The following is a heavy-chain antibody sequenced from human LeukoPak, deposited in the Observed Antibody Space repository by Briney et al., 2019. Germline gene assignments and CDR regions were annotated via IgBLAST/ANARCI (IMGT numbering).Heavy chain of an antibody. V-gene: IGHV4-38-2*02. J-gene: IGHJ6*03. CDR3: ARKRVYYYYYMDV. CDR1: GYSTSSGFY. CDR2: IHRGGST. Sequence: PSETLSLTCSVSGYSTSSGFYWGWIRQPPGKGLEWIGTIHRGGSTSNNPSLKSRLTISVDTSKNQFSLNLSSVTVADTAIYYCARKRVYYYYYMDVWGKGTTVTVSS.